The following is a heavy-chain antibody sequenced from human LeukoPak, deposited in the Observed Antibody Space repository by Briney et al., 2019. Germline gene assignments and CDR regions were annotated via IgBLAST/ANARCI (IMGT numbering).Heavy chain of an antibody. V-gene: IGHV4-34*01. CDR3: ARDPGIAAAVEFDY. CDR2: INHSGST. J-gene: IGHJ4*02. Sequence: TPSETLSLTCAVYGGSFSGYYWSWIRQPPGKGLEWIGEINHSGSTNYNPSLKSRVTISVDTSKNQFSLKLSSVTAADTAVYYCARDPGIAAAVEFDYWGQGTLVTVSS. CDR1: GGSFSGYY. D-gene: IGHD6-13*01.